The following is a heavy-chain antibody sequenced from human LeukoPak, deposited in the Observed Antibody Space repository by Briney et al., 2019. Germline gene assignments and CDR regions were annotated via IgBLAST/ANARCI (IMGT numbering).Heavy chain of an antibody. D-gene: IGHD2-8*02. Sequence: SETLSLTCSVPGDSISYYYWAWIRQPAGRGLEWIGRIYTSGSTHYNPSVRGRASISIDTSENHFSLTLASVTAADTAVYYCAIDLDCTGGSCYYVDVWGKGTTVTVSS. CDR2: IYTSGST. J-gene: IGHJ6*03. V-gene: IGHV4-4*07. CDR1: GDSISYYY. CDR3: AIDLDCTGGSCYYVDV.